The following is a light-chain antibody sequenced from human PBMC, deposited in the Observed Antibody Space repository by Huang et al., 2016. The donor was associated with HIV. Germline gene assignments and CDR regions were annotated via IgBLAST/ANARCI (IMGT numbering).Light chain of an antibody. CDR3: QQYNNWPPMYT. CDR2: GAS. V-gene: IGKV3-15*01. CDR1: QSVSRN. Sequence: EIVLTQSPATRSMSPGQRATLSCRASQSVSRNLAWFQQKPGQAPRLLIYGASTRATGIPARFSGSESGKEFTLTISSLQSEDFAVYYCQQYNNWPPMYTFGQGTKLEV. J-gene: IGKJ2*01.